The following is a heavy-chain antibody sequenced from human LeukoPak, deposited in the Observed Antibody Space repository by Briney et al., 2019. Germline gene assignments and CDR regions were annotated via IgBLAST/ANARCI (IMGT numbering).Heavy chain of an antibody. Sequence: SETLSLTCTVSGGSISSYYWSWIRQPPGQGLEWIGFIYYSGSTNYNPSLKSRVTISVDTSKNQFSLKLSSVTAADTAVYYCARGIYGDYDDYFDYWGQGTLVTVSS. J-gene: IGHJ4*02. D-gene: IGHD4-17*01. CDR2: IYYSGST. CDR3: ARGIYGDYDDYFDY. V-gene: IGHV4-59*01. CDR1: GGSISSYY.